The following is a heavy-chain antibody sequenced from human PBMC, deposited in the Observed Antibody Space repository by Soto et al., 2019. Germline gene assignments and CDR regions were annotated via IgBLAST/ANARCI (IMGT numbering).Heavy chain of an antibody. CDR1: GYTFTNYY. CDR2: INPTGGST. V-gene: IGHV1-46*01. Sequence: ASVKVSCKASGYTFTNYYMHWVRQAPGQGLEWMGFINPTGGSTSYAQKFQGRVNMTRDTSTSTVYMDLSSLRSEDTAVYYCARSDKSGLDYWGQGTLVTVSS. D-gene: IGHD1-26*01. CDR3: ARSDKSGLDY. J-gene: IGHJ4*02.